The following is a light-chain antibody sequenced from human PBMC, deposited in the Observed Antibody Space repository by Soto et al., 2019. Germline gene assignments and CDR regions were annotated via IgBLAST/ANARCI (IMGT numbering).Light chain of an antibody. CDR1: QSVSSSY. J-gene: IGKJ1*01. CDR2: GAS. V-gene: IGKV3-20*01. Sequence: EIVLTQSPGTLSLSPGERATLSCRASQSVSSSYLAWYQQKPGQAPRLLIYGASSRATGIPHRFSGSGSGTDFTLTISRLEPEDFAEYYCQQYGSSPWTFGQGTKVEIK. CDR3: QQYGSSPWT.